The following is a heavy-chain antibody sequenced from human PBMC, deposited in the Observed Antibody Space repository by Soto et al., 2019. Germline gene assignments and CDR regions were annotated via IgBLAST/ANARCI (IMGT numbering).Heavy chain of an antibody. CDR1: RASIYTYS. Sequence: NPSETLSLTCTVSRASIYTYSWTWIRQPAGKGLQWIGHIYSSGSANYSPSLKSRVSMSVDSSKNQISLKLSSVTAADTAVYYCATIVGANEYWGQGTLVTVSS. CDR2: IYSSGSA. V-gene: IGHV4-4*07. J-gene: IGHJ4*02. CDR3: ATIVGANEY. D-gene: IGHD1-26*01.